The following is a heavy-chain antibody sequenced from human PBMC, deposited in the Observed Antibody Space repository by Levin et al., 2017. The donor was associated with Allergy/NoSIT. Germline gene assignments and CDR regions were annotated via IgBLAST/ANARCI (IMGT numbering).Heavy chain of an antibody. CDR2: ISPFNHYT. D-gene: IGHD6-19*01. Sequence: PGASVKVSCTTSGYTFSNYGLSWVRQAPGRGLEWMGWISPFNHYTTYAQKFQGRVVMTTDASTNTAYLELKSPTYDDTAVYYCARAEAVTGYPFDFWGQGTLVTVSS. V-gene: IGHV1-18*01. J-gene: IGHJ4*02. CDR3: ARAEAVTGYPFDF. CDR1: GYTFSNYG.